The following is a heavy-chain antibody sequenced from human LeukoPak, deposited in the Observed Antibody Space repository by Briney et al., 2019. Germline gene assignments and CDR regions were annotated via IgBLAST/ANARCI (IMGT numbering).Heavy chain of an antibody. CDR3: AREEVN. CDR1: GGSISRYY. V-gene: IGHV4-59*01. J-gene: IGHJ4*02. CDR2: IYYGGST. Sequence: PSETLSLTCTVSGGSISRYYWSWIRQPPGKGLEWIGYIYYGGSTNYNPSLKSRVTISVDTSKNQSSLKLSSVTAADTAVYYCAREEVNWGQGTLVTVSS. D-gene: IGHD4-11*01.